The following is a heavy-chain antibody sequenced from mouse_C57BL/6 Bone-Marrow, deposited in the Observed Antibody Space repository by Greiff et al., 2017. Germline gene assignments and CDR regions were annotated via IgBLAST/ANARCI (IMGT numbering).Heavy chain of an antibody. CDR3: ARRGYYGFAY. V-gene: IGHV5-6*02. J-gene: IGHJ3*01. D-gene: IGHD2-3*01. CDR2: ISSGGSYT. CDR1: GFTFSSYG. Sequence: EVKVVESGGDLVKPGGSLKLSCAASGFTFSSYGMSWVRQTPDERLEWVATISSGGSYTYYPDSVKGRFTISRDNAKNTLYLQMSSLKSEDTAMYYCARRGYYGFAYWGQGTLVTVSA.